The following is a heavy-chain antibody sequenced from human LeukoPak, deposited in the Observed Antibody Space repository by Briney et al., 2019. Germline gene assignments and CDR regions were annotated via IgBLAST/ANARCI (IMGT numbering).Heavy chain of an antibody. CDR1: GYTFTSYD. CDR3: ARGVDSNPHRPKLRDDY. D-gene: IGHD5-12*01. CDR2: MNPNSGNT. V-gene: IGHV1-8*01. J-gene: IGHJ4*02. Sequence: ASVKVSCKASGYTFTSYDINWVRQATGQGLEWMGWMNPNSGNTGYAQKFQGRVTMTRNTSISTAYMELSSLRSEDTAVYYCARGVDSNPHRPKLRDDYWGQGTLVTVSS.